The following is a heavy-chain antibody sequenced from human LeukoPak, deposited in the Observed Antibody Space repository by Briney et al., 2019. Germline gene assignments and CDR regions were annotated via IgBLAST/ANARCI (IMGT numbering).Heavy chain of an antibody. V-gene: IGHV3-23*01. CDR1: GFTFSSYA. CDR2: ISGSGGNT. J-gene: IGHJ6*02. CDR3: AKSNSGWYYYYGMDV. D-gene: IGHD6-19*01. Sequence: GASLRLSCAASGFTFSSYAMSWVRQAPGKGLEWVSAISGSGGNTYYADSVKGRFTISRDNSKNTLYLQMNSLRAEDTAVYYCAKSNSGWYYYYGMDVWGQGTTVTVSS.